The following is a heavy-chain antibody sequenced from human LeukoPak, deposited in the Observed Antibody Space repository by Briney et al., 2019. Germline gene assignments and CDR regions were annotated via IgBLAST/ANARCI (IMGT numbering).Heavy chain of an antibody. Sequence: GGSLRLTCAASGFTFSSYVMSWVRQAPGKGLEWVSTITGTSGITYYADSVKGRFTISRDNSKNTLYLQMNSLRAEDTAVYYCAKRSVAGKKAFDYWGQGTLVTVSS. CDR1: GFTFSSYV. CDR2: ITGTSGIT. V-gene: IGHV3-23*01. J-gene: IGHJ4*02. D-gene: IGHD6-19*01. CDR3: AKRSVAGKKAFDY.